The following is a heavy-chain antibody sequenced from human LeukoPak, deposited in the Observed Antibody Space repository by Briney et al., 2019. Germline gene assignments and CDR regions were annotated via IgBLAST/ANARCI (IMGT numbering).Heavy chain of an antibody. CDR3: AREAGYMVRGVINY. V-gene: IGHV1-2*02. J-gene: IGHJ4*02. Sequence: ASVEVSFKASGYTFTGYYMHWLRQAPGQGLEWMGWINPNSGGTNYAQKFQGRVTMTRDTSISTAYMELSRLRSDDTAVYYCAREAGYMVRGVINYWGQGTLVTVSS. CDR1: GYTFTGYY. D-gene: IGHD3-10*01. CDR2: INPNSGGT.